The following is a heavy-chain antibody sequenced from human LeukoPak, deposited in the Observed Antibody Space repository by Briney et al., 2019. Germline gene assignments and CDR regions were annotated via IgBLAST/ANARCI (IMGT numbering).Heavy chain of an antibody. D-gene: IGHD3-10*01. CDR1: GGTFRSYA. V-gene: IGHV1-69*06. J-gene: IGHJ5*02. CDR2: VIPIFGTA. CDR3: ARVSFTMVRGVIISGPNWFDP. Sequence: SEKVSCKASGGTFRSYAISWVRQAPGQGGEWVGGVIPIFGTANYAQKFQGRVTITADKSTSTAYMELSSLRSEDTAVYYCARVSFTMVRGVIISGPNWFDPWGQGTLVTVSS.